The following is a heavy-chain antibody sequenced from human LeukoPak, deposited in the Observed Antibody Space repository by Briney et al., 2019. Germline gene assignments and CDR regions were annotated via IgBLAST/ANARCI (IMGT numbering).Heavy chain of an antibody. CDR3: ARFALFNYYDSSGYYYAPRYFDY. D-gene: IGHD3-22*01. CDR2: INHSGST. Sequence: PSETLSLTCAVYGGSFSGYYWNWIRQPPGKGLEWIGEINHSGSTNYNPSLKSRVTISVDTSKNQFSLKLSSVNAADTAVYYCARFALFNYYDSSGYYYAPRYFDYWGQGTLVTVSS. V-gene: IGHV4-34*01. J-gene: IGHJ4*02. CDR1: GGSFSGYY.